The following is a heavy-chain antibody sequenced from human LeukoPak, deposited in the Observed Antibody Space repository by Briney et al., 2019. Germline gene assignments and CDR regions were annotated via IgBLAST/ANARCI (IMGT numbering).Heavy chain of an antibody. J-gene: IGHJ6*03. CDR3: ARGVVVAATLYDYYYYMDV. Sequence: GGSLRLSCAASGFTFSSCAMHWVRQAPGKGLEYVSAISSNGGSTYYANSVKGRFTISRDNSKNTLYLQMGSLRAEDMAVYYCARGVVVAATLYDYYYYMDVWGKGTTVTVSS. V-gene: IGHV3-64*01. CDR1: GFTFSSCA. D-gene: IGHD2-15*01. CDR2: ISSNGGST.